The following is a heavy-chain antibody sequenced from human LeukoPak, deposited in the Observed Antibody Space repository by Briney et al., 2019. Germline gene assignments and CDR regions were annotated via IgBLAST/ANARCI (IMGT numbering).Heavy chain of an antibody. J-gene: IGHJ6*02. CDR2: ISSSSSYI. V-gene: IGHV3-21*01. Sequence: GGSLRLSCAASGFTVSSNYMSWVRQAPGKGLEWASSISSSSSYIYYADSVKGRFTISRDNAKNSLYLQMNSLRAEDTAVYYCAGEGAGNNETYYYYYGMDVWGQGTTVTVSS. CDR1: GFTVSSNY. CDR3: AGEGAGNNETYYYYYGMDV. D-gene: IGHD6-19*01.